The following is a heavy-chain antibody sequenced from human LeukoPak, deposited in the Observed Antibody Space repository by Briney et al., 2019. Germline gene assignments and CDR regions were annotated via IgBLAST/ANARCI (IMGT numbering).Heavy chain of an antibody. J-gene: IGHJ4*02. CDR3: ARESYWGSSGKEFDC. CDR2: ISGSGGNT. V-gene: IGHV3-23*01. CDR1: GFTFSSYA. Sequence: GGSLRLSCTASGFTFSSYAMSWVRRAPGKGLVGVSAISGSGGNTYFADSVKERYTISRDNSKNTVYLKMNSLRAEDTAVYYCARESYWGSSGKEFDCWGQGTLVTVSS. D-gene: IGHD7-27*01.